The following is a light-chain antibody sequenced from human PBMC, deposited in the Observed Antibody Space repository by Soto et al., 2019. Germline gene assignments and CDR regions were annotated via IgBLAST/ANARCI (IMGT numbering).Light chain of an antibody. CDR1: SSDVGRYNY. CDR3: SSFTSSSTFV. J-gene: IGLJ1*01. CDR2: DVS. V-gene: IGLV2-14*03. Sequence: QSALAQPASVSGSRGQSITISCTGTSSDVGRYNYVSWFQQHPGKVPKLIIYDVSNWPSGVSDRFSGSKSGNTASLTISGLHPEDEAYYYCSSFTSSSTFVFGTGTKLTVL.